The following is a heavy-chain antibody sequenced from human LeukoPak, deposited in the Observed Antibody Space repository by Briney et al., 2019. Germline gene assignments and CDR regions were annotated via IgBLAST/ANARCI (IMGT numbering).Heavy chain of an antibody. CDR2: VYSSGST. Sequence: PSETLSLTCTVSGGSISSGSYYWSWIRQPAGKGLEWIGRVYSSGSTNYNPSLKSRVSISVDTSKNQFSLRLSSVTAADTAVYYCARDPATECSNGVCYKASWFDPWGQGTLVTVSS. D-gene: IGHD2-8*01. J-gene: IGHJ5*02. V-gene: IGHV4-61*02. CDR3: ARDPATECSNGVCYKASWFDP. CDR1: GGSISSGSYY.